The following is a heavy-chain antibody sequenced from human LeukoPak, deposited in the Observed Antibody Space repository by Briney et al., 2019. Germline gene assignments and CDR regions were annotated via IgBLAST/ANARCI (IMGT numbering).Heavy chain of an antibody. CDR1: GFTFSSYS. D-gene: IGHD3-10*01. V-gene: IGHV3-21*01. J-gene: IGHJ4*02. CDR3: ARDYGSGPIDY. CDR2: ISSSSSYI. Sequence: GGSPRLSCAASGFTFSSYSMNWVRQAPGKGLEWVSSISSSSSYIYYADSVKGRFTISRDNAKNSLYLQMNSLRAEDTAVYYCARDYGSGPIDYWGQGTLVTVSS.